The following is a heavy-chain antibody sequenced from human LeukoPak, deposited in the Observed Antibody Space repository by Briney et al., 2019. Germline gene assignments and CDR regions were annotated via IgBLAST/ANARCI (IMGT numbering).Heavy chain of an antibody. CDR2: IRYDGSNK. CDR3: AKEIRAPYDFWSGYYSDAFDI. Sequence: GGSLRLSCAASGFTFSSYGMHRVRQAPGKGLEWVAFIRYDGSNKYYADSVKGRFTISRDNSKNTLYLQINSLRAEDTAVYYCAKEIRAPYDFWSGYYSDAFDIWGQGTMVTVSS. CDR1: GFTFSSYG. J-gene: IGHJ3*02. D-gene: IGHD3-3*01. V-gene: IGHV3-30*02.